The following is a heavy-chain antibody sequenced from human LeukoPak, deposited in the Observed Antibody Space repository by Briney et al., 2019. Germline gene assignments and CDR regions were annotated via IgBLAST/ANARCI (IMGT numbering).Heavy chain of an antibody. CDR3: ARVPYGGNSHLDY. CDR1: GFTFSSYA. Sequence: PGGPLRLSCAASGFTFSSYAMHWVRQAPGKGLEWVAVISYDGSNKYYADSVKGRFTISRDNSKNTLYLQMNSLRAEDTAVYYCARVPYGGNSHLDYWGQGTLVTVSS. CDR2: ISYDGSNK. V-gene: IGHV3-30-3*01. D-gene: IGHD4-23*01. J-gene: IGHJ4*02.